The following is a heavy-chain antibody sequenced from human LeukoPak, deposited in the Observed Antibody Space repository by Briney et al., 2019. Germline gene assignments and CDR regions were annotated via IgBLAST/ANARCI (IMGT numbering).Heavy chain of an antibody. V-gene: IGHV3-23*01. CDR2: ISGSGGST. CDR1: GFTFSSYA. J-gene: IGHJ4*02. Sequence: GGPLRLSCAASGFTFSSYAMSWVRQAPGKGLEWVSAISGSGGSTYYADSVKGRFTISRDNSKNTLYLQMNSLRAEDTAVYYCAKAGYCSGGSCLKPLGYWGQGTLVTVSS. CDR3: AKAGYCSGGSCLKPLGY. D-gene: IGHD2-15*01.